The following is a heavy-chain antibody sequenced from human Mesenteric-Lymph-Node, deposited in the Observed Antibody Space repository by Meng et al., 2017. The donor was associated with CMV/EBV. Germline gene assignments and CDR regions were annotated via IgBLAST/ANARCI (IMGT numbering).Heavy chain of an antibody. V-gene: IGHV3-30-3*01. J-gene: IGHJ4*02. CDR1: GFTFSSYA. Sequence: GESLKISCAASGFTFSSYAMHWVRQAPGKGLEWVAVISYDGSNKYYADSVKGRFTISRDNSKNTLYLQMNSLRAEDTAVYFCASEMWSSGFAYWGQGTPVTVSS. D-gene: IGHD2-21*01. CDR2: ISYDGSNK. CDR3: ASEMWSSGFAY.